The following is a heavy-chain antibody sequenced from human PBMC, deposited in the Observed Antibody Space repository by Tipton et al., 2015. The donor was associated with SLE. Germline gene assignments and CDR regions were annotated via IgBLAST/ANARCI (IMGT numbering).Heavy chain of an antibody. D-gene: IGHD1-26*01. CDR3: AREGGSYYPSYYFDY. J-gene: IGHJ4*02. V-gene: IGHV3-7*01. CDR2: IKQDGGEQ. CDR1: GFTFSTYW. Sequence: SLRLSCAASGFTFSTYWMSWVRQAPGKGLEWVANIKQDGGEQNYVDSVKGRLIISRDNAKNALYLQMNNLIAEDTAVYYCAREGGSYYPSYYFDYWGQGTLVTVSS.